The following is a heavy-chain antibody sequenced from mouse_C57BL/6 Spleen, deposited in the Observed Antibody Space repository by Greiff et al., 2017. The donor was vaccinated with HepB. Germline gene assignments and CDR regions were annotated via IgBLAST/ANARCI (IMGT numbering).Heavy chain of an antibody. V-gene: IGHV14-4*01. Sequence: EVQLQQSGAELVRPGASVKLSCTASGFNIKDDYMHWVKQRPEQGLEWIGWIDPENGDTEYASKFQGKATITADTSSNTAYLQLSSLTSEDTAVYDCTKPTTTVVEGDYAMDYWGQGTSVTVSS. CDR2: IDPENGDT. CDR1: GFNIKDDY. J-gene: IGHJ4*01. CDR3: TKPTTTVVEGDYAMDY. D-gene: IGHD1-1*01.